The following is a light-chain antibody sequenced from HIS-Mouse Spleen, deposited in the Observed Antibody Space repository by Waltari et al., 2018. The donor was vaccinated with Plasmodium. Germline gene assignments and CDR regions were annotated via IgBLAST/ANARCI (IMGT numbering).Light chain of an antibody. CDR1: ALPKKY. J-gene: IGLJ3*02. CDR2: EDS. Sequence: SYELTQPPSVSVSPGQTARITCSGDALPKKYAYWYQQKSGQAPVLVIYEDSKRPAGSPERIDGSSSGTMATLTISGAQVEDEADYYCYSTDSSGNHRVFGGGTKLTVL. V-gene: IGLV3-10*01. CDR3: YSTDSSGNHRV.